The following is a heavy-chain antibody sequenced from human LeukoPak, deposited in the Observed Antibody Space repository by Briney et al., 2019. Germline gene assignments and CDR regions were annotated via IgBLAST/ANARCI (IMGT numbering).Heavy chain of an antibody. CDR1: GFTFDDYT. D-gene: IGHD2-21*02. J-gene: IGHJ4*02. V-gene: IGHV3-43*01. CDR3: AKGQAVVVTSPFDY. CDR2: ISWDGGST. Sequence: GGSLRLSCAASGFTFDDYTMHWVRQAPGKGLEWVSLISWDGGSTYYADSVKGRFTISRDNSINSLYLQMNSLRTEDTALYYCAKGQAVVVTSPFDYWGQGTLVTVSS.